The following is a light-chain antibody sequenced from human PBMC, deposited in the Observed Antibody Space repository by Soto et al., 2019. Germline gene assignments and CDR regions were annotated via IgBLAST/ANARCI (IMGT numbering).Light chain of an antibody. CDR3: AAWDASLDGYV. V-gene: IGLV1-44*01. Sequence: QSVLTQPPSASGTPGQRVTISCSTSSSNLEDNTVNWYKQVPGTAPKLLIYSYDQRPSGVPDRFSGSKSGTSASLAISGLQSDDEADYYCAAWDASLDGYVFGTGTKVTVL. CDR1: SSNLEDNT. J-gene: IGLJ1*01. CDR2: SYD.